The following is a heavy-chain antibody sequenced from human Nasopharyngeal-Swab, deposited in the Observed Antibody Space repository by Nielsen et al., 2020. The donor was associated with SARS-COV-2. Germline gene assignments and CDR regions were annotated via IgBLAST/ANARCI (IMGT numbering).Heavy chain of an antibody. CDR1: GGSISSGDYY. D-gene: IGHD6-13*01. J-gene: IGHJ4*02. CDR2: IYYSGST. V-gene: IGHV4-30-4*01. Sequence: SETLTLTCTVSGGSISSGDYYWSWIRQPPGKGLEWIGYIYYSGSTYYNPSLKSRVTISVDTSKNQFSLKLSSVTAADTAVYYCERQGFSGIAAALDYWGQGTLVTVSS. CDR3: ERQGFSGIAAALDY.